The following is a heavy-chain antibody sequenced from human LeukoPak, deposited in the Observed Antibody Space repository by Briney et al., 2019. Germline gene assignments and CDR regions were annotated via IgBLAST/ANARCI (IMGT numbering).Heavy chain of an antibody. J-gene: IGHJ5*02. V-gene: IGHV4-59*01. CDR3: ARQLIGWFDP. D-gene: IGHD3-16*01. CDR1: GASIDSYY. CDR2: IYYSGST. Sequence: PSETLSLTCTISGASIDSYYWSWIRQPPGKGLEWIGYIYYSGSTNYNPSLKSRVTISVDTSKNQFSLKLSSVTAADTAVYYCARQLIGWFDPWGQGTLVTVSS.